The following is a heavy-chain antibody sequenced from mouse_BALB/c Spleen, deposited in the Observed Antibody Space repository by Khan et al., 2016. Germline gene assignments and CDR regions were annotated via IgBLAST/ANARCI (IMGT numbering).Heavy chain of an antibody. Sequence: EMQLVESGGGLVQPRGSLKLSCAASGFTFNTNAMNWVHQAPGKGLEWVSRIRSKSNNYATYYADSVKDRFTISRDDSQNMLYLQMNNFKTDDTAMYYCVRDTPFAYWGQGTLVTVSA. V-gene: IGHV10S3*01. CDR1: GFTFNTNA. CDR2: IRSKSNNYAT. CDR3: VRDTPFAY. J-gene: IGHJ3*01.